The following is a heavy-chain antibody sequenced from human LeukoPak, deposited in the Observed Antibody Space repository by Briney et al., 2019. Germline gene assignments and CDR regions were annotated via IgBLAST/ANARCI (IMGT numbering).Heavy chain of an antibody. J-gene: IGHJ3*02. CDR1: GFTFDDYA. Sequence: GGSLRLSCAASGFTFDDYAMHWVRHAPGKGLEWVSGISWSSGSIGYADSVKGRFTISRDNAKNSLYLQMNTLRPEDTALYYCAKDIGVGATMNAFDIWGQGTMVTVSS. D-gene: IGHD1-26*01. V-gene: IGHV3-9*01. CDR3: AKDIGVGATMNAFDI. CDR2: ISWSSGSI.